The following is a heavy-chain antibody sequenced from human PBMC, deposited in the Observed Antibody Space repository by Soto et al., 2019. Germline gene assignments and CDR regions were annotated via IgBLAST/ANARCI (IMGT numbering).Heavy chain of an antibody. Sequence: QMQLVQSGPEVKKPGTSVRVSCKASGFTFGNSAVHWVRQARGQRLEWMGWILVASGGTNYAENFEERVTIARDMSTSTAYMELSSRRSEDTAVYFCAAAVTMIDNKAHYAFDMWGQGTLVTVSS. D-gene: IGHD3-22*01. CDR2: ILVASGGT. V-gene: IGHV1-58*01. CDR3: AAAVTMIDNKAHYAFDM. J-gene: IGHJ3*02. CDR1: GFTFGNSA.